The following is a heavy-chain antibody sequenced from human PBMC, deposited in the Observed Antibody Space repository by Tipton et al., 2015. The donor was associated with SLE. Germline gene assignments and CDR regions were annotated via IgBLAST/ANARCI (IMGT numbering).Heavy chain of an antibody. CDR1: GYTFTGYY. CDR3: ARVAEYCTGGVCYRVYYYGMDV. D-gene: IGHD2-8*02. CDR2: INPNSGGT. J-gene: IGHJ6*02. Sequence: QLVQSGAEVKKPGSSVKVSCKASGYTFTGYYMHWVRQAPGQGLEWMGRINPNSGGTNYAQKFQGMVTMTRDTSISTAYMELSRLRCDDTAVYYCARVAEYCTGGVCYRVYYYGMDVWGQGTTVTVSS. V-gene: IGHV1-2*06.